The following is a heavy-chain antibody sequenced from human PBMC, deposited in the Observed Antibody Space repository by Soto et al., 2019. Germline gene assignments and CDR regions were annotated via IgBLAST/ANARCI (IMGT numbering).Heavy chain of an antibody. V-gene: IGHV4-59*08. CDR2: IYHSGST. CDR1: GGSISSYS. D-gene: IGHD5-18*01. CDR3: ARHVDTAMVTEYYFDY. J-gene: IGHJ4*02. Sequence: PSETLSLTCTVSGGSISSYSWSWIRQPPGKGLEWIGYIYHSGSTYYNPSLKSRVTISVDRSKNQFSLKLSSVTAADTAVYYCARHVDTAMVTEYYFDYWGQGTLVTVSS.